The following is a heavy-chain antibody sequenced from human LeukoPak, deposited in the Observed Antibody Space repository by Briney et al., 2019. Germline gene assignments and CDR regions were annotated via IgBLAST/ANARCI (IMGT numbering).Heavy chain of an antibody. J-gene: IGHJ5*02. V-gene: IGHV4-61*01. CDR2: IYYSGST. D-gene: IGHD1-7*01. Sequence: SETLSLTCTVSGGSVSSGSYYWSWIRQPPGKGLEWIGYIYYSGSTNYNPSLKSRVTISVDTSKNQFPLKLSPVTAADTAVYYCARDNWNYLTWGQGTLVTVSS. CDR1: GGSVSSGSYY. CDR3: ARDNWNYLT.